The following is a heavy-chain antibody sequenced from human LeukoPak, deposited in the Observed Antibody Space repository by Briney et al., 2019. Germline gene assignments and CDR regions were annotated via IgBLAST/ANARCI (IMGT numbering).Heavy chain of an antibody. CDR1: GGSISSGSYY. D-gene: IGHD3-10*01. CDR2: IYTSGST. V-gene: IGHV4-61*02. Sequence: TSETLSLTCTVSGGSISSGSYYWSWIRQPAGKGLEWIGRIYTSGSTNYNPSLKSRVTISVDTSKNQFSLKLSSVTAADTAVYYCARAGYYYGSGYSDWFDPWGQGTLVTVSS. J-gene: IGHJ5*02. CDR3: ARAGYYYGSGYSDWFDP.